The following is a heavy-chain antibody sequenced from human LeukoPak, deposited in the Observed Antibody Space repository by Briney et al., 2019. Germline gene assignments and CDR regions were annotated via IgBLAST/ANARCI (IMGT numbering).Heavy chain of an antibody. V-gene: IGHV3-7*01. Sequence: GGSLRLSCTASGFPFSSYAVSWVRQAPGKGLEWVANIKQDGSEKYYVDSVKGRFTISRDNAKNSLYLQMNSLRAEDTAVYYCASVVDTVDYWGQGTLVTVSS. D-gene: IGHD5-18*01. J-gene: IGHJ4*02. CDR2: IKQDGSEK. CDR3: ASVVDTVDY. CDR1: GFPFSSYA.